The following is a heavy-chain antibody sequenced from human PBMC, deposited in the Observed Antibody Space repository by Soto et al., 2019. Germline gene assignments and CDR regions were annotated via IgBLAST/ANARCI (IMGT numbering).Heavy chain of an antibody. Sequence: GGSLRLSCAAAVFTFSSYAMSWVRQAPGKGLEWVSSISGSGGSTYYADSVKGRFTISRDNSKNTLYLQMNSLRAEDTAVYYCAKYGYSSLAPNAFYIWCQGTMVTVS. D-gene: IGHD6-19*01. V-gene: IGHV3-23*01. CDR1: VFTFSSYA. CDR2: ISGSGGST. CDR3: AKYGYSSLAPNAFYI. J-gene: IGHJ3*02.